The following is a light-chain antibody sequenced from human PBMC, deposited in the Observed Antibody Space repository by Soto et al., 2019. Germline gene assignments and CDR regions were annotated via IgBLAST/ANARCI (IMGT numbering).Light chain of an antibody. CDR3: QQYNNWPRAT. J-gene: IGKJ4*01. V-gene: IGKV3-15*01. Sequence: VVMTQSPATLSVSPVERATLSCRASQSISSNLAWYQHKLGQAPRLFIFRASSRATGIPARFSGSGSGTEFNMTISSLQSEDFAVYYCQQYNNWPRATCGGGTKVDIK. CDR2: RAS. CDR1: QSISSN.